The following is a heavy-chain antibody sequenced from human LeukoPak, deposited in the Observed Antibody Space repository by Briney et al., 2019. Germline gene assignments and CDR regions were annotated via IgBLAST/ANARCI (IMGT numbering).Heavy chain of an antibody. CDR1: GYTFTSYY. Sequence: GASVKVSCKASGYTFTSYYMHWVRQAPGQGLEWMGIINPSGGSTSYAQKFQGRITMTRDMSTSTVYMELSSLRSEDTAVYYCASGAYDSSGYFSDALFDYWGQGTLVTVSS. D-gene: IGHD3-22*01. CDR3: ASGAYDSSGYFSDALFDY. J-gene: IGHJ4*02. CDR2: INPSGGST. V-gene: IGHV1-46*01.